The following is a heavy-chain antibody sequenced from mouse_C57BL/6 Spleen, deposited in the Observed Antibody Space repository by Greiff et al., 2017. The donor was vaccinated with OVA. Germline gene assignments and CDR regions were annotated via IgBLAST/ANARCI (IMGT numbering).Heavy chain of an antibody. J-gene: IGHJ1*03. CDR1: GYTFTSYW. CDR2: IYPGSGST. Sequence: QVQLQQSGAELVKPGASVKMSCKASGYTFTSYWITWVKQRPGQGLEWIGDIYPGSGSTNYNEKFKSKATLTVDTSSSTAYMQLSSLTSEDSAVYYCARGDYGNPYWYFDVWGTGTTVTVSS. CDR3: ARGDYGNPYWYFDV. D-gene: IGHD2-1*01. V-gene: IGHV1-55*01.